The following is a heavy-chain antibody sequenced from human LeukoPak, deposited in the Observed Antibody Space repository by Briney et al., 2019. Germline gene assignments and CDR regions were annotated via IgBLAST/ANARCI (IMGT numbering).Heavy chain of an antibody. Sequence: GFSXSASXXXGGWIRXXXXXXLEWLALIYWDDDKRYSPSLKSRLTITKDTSKNQVVLTMTNMDPVDTATYYCAHRHSAVWHWGQGTLVTVSS. V-gene: IGHV2-5*02. CDR3: AHRHSAVWH. CDR1: GFSXSASXXX. CDR2: IYWDDDK. J-gene: IGHJ1*01.